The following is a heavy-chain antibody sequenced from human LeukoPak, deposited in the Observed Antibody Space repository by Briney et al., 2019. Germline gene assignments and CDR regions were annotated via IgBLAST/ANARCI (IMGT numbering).Heavy chain of an antibody. J-gene: IGHJ5*02. Sequence: PSETLSLICTVSGGSVTTTPYYWAWIRQSPGKGLEWIGKIYSSGTTYYNPSLKSRVTISVDTSKNQFSLKVNSVTATDTAIYFCARLPTGYPNWFDPWGQGTLVTVSS. CDR1: GGSVTTTPYY. D-gene: IGHD3-9*01. V-gene: IGHV4-39*01. CDR2: IYSSGTT. CDR3: ARLPTGYPNWFDP.